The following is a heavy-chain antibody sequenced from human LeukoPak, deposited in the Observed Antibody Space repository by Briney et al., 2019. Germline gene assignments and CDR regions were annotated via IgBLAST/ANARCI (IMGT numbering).Heavy chain of an antibody. J-gene: IGHJ6*02. CDR3: ARELLGYYYGMDV. D-gene: IGHD3-10*01. Sequence: GGSLRLSCAASGFTFSSYSMNWVRQAPGKGLEWVSSISSSSSYIYYADSVKGRFTISGDNAKNPLYLQMNSLRAEDTAVYYCARELLGYYYGMDVWGQGTTVTVSS. CDR2: ISSSSSYI. CDR1: GFTFSSYS. V-gene: IGHV3-21*01.